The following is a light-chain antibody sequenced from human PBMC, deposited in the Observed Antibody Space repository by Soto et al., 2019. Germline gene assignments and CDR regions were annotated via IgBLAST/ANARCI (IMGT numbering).Light chain of an antibody. CDR1: SSNIGSNS. CDR3: AARNATLHGPV. V-gene: IGLV1-44*01. J-gene: IGLJ3*02. CDR2: SNV. Sequence: QSVLTQTPSVSGTPGQRITISCSGSSSNIGSNSVNWYQQLPGTTPKVLIYSNVQRPSGVPDRISGYKSGTSATLAISGLQSADEADYNCAARNATLHGPVLGGVTKLTVL.